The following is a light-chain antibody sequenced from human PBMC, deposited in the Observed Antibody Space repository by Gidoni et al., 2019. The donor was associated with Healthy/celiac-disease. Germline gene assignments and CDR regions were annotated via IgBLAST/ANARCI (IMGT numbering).Light chain of an antibody. J-gene: IGKJ5*01. CDR1: QSVSSSY. V-gene: IGKV3-20*01. Sequence: EIVLTQSPGTLSLSPGERDTLSCRASQSVSSSYLAWYQQKPGQAPRLLIYGASSRATGIPDRFSGSGSGTDFTLTISRLEPEDFAVYYCQQWRAFGQGTRLEIK. CDR3: QQWRA. CDR2: GAS.